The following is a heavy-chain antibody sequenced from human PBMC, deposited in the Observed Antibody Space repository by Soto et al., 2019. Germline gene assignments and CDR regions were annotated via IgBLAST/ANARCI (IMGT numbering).Heavy chain of an antibody. CDR3: AHRPPPGYSSSWYSGGAWFDP. J-gene: IGHJ5*02. CDR1: GFSLSTSGVG. Sequence: GSGPTLVNPTQTLTLTCTFSGFSLSTSGVGVGWIRQPPGKALEWLALIYWNDDKRYSPSLKSRLTITKDTSKNQVVLTMTNMGPVDTATYYCAHRPPPGYSSSWYSGGAWFDPWGQGTLVTVSS. CDR2: IYWNDDK. V-gene: IGHV2-5*01. D-gene: IGHD6-13*01.